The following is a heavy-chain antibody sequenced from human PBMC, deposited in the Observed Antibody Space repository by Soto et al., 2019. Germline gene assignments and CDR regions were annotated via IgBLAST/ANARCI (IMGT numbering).Heavy chain of an antibody. Sequence: EVQLVESGGGLVQPGGSLRLSCAASGFTFSSYWMHWVRQAPGKGLVWVSRINSDGSSTSYAASVKGRFTISRDNTKNSLYLKMNSRRAVDTAVYYGARVGYGSGSPADMDVWGQGTTVTVSS. V-gene: IGHV3-74*01. CDR1: GFTFSSYW. D-gene: IGHD3-10*01. J-gene: IGHJ6*02. CDR3: ARVGYGSGSPADMDV. CDR2: INSDGSST.